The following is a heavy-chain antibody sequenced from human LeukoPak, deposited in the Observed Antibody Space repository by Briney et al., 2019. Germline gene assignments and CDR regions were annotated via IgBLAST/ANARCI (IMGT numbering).Heavy chain of an antibody. CDR2: IYYSGST. D-gene: IGHD2-2*01. J-gene: IGHJ5*02. CDR1: GGSISSYY. V-gene: IGHV4-59*01. Sequence: SETLSLTCTVSGGSISSYYWSWIRQPPGKGLEWIGYIYYSGSTNYNPSLKSRVTISVDTSKNQFSLKLSSVTAADTAVYYCARVPCSSTSCYVGWFGPWGQGTLVTVSS. CDR3: ARVPCSSTSCYVGWFGP.